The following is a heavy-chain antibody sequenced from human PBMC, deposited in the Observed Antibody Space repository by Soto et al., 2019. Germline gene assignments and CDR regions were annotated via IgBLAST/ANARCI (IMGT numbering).Heavy chain of an antibody. D-gene: IGHD1-7*01. J-gene: IGHJ6*03. CDR3: AGTTSHQWYYMDV. CDR1: GDSFSSNIAA. Sequence: PSQTLSLTCAISGDSFSSNIAAWNWIRLSPSRGLEWLARTYYRSRWYNDYAVSVRSRITVNPDTSKNQFSLQLTSVTPEDMSVYYCAGTTSHQWYYMDVWGKGTTVTVSS. V-gene: IGHV6-1*01. CDR2: TYYRSRWYN.